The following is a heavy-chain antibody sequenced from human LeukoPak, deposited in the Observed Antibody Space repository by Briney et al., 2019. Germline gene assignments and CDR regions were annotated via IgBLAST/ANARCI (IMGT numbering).Heavy chain of an antibody. V-gene: IGHV3-48*02. CDR3: ARGDTLSDLNAFDL. CDR2: ITVSSST. J-gene: IGHJ3*01. Sequence: PGGSLRLSCAASGFTFSSYAMSWVRQAPGKGLEWLSYITVSSSTYYADSVQGRFTISRDNAKNSLYLQMNSLRDEDTAVYYCARGDTLSDLNAFDLWGQGTMVTVSS. CDR1: GFTFSSYA.